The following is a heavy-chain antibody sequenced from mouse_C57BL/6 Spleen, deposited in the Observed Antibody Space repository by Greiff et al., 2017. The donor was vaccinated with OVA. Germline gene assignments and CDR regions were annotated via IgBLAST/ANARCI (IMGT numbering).Heavy chain of an antibody. CDR3: ARDYYGSGPDY. D-gene: IGHD1-1*01. Sequence: VQLKESGPGLVKPSQSLSLTCSVTGYSITSGYYWNWIRQFPGNKLEWMGYISYDGSNNYNPSLKNRISITRDTSKNQFFLKLNSVTTEDTATYYCARDYYGSGPDYWGQGTTLTVSS. V-gene: IGHV3-6*01. CDR1: GYSITSGYY. J-gene: IGHJ2*01. CDR2: ISYDGSN.